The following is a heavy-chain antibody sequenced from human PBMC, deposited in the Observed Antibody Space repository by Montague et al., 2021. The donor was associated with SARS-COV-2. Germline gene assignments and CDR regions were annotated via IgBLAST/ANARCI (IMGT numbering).Heavy chain of an antibody. Sequence: SETLSLTCAVYGGSFSGYYWSWIRQPPGKGLEWMGESNHSGSTNYNSTLKSRVTISVDTYKNKFSLKLSFVTVADTAVYYCARGSSFVTIFGVVVTDPLFDYWGQGTLVTVSS. V-gene: IGHV4-34*01. CDR3: ARGSSFVTIFGVVVTDPLFDY. D-gene: IGHD3-3*01. CDR1: GGSFSGYY. J-gene: IGHJ4*02. CDR2: SNHSGST.